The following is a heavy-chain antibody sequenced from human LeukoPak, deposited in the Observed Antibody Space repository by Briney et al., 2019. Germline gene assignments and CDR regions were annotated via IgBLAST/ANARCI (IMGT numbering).Heavy chain of an antibody. Sequence: ASVKVSCKASGYTFTGYYMHWVRPAPGQGLEWMGWINPNSGGTNYAQKFQGRVTMTRDTSISTAYMELSRLRPDDTAVYYCARGDRVEGYCSGGSCYGFDYWGQGTLVTVSS. J-gene: IGHJ4*02. CDR3: ARGDRVEGYCSGGSCYGFDY. CDR2: INPNSGGT. D-gene: IGHD2-15*01. CDR1: GYTFTGYY. V-gene: IGHV1-2*02.